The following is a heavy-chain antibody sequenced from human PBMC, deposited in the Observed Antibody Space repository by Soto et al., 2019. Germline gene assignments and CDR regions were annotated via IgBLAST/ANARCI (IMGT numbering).Heavy chain of an antibody. J-gene: IGHJ4*02. V-gene: IGHV4-30-4*01. CDR2: IYYSGIT. Sequence: QVQLQESGPGLVKPSQTLSLTCTVSGGSISSGDYYWSWIRQPPGKGLEWIGYIYYSGITYYNPYLKSRVTISVDPSKNQFSLKLSSVTAADTAVYYCARVGSSIATRPFDYWGQGTLVTVSS. CDR3: ARVGSSIATRPFDY. D-gene: IGHD6-6*01. CDR1: GGSISSGDYY.